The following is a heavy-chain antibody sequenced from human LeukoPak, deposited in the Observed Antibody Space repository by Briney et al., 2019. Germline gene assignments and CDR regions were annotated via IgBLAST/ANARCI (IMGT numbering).Heavy chain of an antibody. CDR3: ARDRRGYSYGWSYYYYMDV. Sequence: EASVKVSCKASGYTFTDYYMHWVRQAPGQGLEWMGWINPNSGGTNYAQKFQGRVTMTRDTSISTAYMELSRLRSDDTAVYYCARDRRGYSYGWSYYYYMDVWGKGTTVTVSS. CDR1: GYTFTDYY. V-gene: IGHV1-2*02. J-gene: IGHJ6*03. CDR2: INPNSGGT. D-gene: IGHD5-18*01.